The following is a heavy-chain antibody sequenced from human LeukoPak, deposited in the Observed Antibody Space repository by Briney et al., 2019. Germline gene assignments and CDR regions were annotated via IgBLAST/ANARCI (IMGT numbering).Heavy chain of an antibody. CDR1: GYTFIDYY. D-gene: IGHD7-27*01. V-gene: IGHV1-2*06. J-gene: IGHJ4*02. CDR3: ARDLPSTSNWELDY. CDR2: INPNIPNTDDT. Sequence: GASVKVSCKASGYTFIDYYIHWVRQAPGQGLEWMGRINPNIPNTDDTDYAQNFQGRVTMTRDTSISTAFMELSRLTSDDTAVCYCARDLPSTSNWELDYWGQGTLVTVSS.